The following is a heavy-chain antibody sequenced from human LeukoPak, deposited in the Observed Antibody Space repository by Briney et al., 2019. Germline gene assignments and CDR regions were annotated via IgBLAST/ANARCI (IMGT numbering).Heavy chain of an antibody. D-gene: IGHD3-10*01. J-gene: IGHJ4*02. Sequence: SETLSLTCTVSGGSISSISYFWGWIRQSPGKGLEWIGSIYYSGDTYSNPSLKSRVTISVDTSKNRFSLKLGSVTAADTAVYYCASYYASGSYYFDYWGQGTLVTVSS. V-gene: IGHV4-39*01. CDR1: GGSISSISYF. CDR3: ASYYASGSYYFDY. CDR2: IYYSGDT.